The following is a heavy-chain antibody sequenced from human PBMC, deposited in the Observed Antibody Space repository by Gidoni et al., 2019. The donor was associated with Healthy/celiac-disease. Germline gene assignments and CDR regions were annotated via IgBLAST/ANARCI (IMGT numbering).Heavy chain of an antibody. J-gene: IGHJ3*02. V-gene: IGHV1-18*01. Sequence: QVQLVQSGAEVKKPGASVKVACKASGYTFTRYGVSWVRQAPGKGLEWMGWISAYNGNTNYAQKLQGRVTMTTDTSTSTAYMELRSLRSDDTAVYYCARDHPYSSSWYRGAFDIWGQGTIVTVSS. CDR2: ISAYNGNT. CDR1: GYTFTRYG. CDR3: ARDHPYSSSWYRGAFDI. D-gene: IGHD6-13*01.